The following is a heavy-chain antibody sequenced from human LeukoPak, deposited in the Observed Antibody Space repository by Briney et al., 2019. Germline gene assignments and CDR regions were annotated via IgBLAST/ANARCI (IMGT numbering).Heavy chain of an antibody. CDR2: ITYNGRT. J-gene: IGHJ4*02. Sequence: SETLSLTCSVSGGSIDNFFWGWVRQPPGKGLEWFGYITYNGRTNYNPSLKSRVSMSVDTSKNQFSLKLSSVTAADTAVYYCARVTGTSAILYWGQGTLVTVSS. V-gene: IGHV4-59*01. CDR1: GGSIDNFF. CDR3: ARVTGTSAILY. D-gene: IGHD2-2*01.